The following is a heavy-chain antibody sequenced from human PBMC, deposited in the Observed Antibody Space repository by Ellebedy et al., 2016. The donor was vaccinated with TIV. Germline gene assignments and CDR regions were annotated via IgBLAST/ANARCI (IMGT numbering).Heavy chain of an antibody. J-gene: IGHJ4*02. CDR1: GFTFDDYA. CDR2: ISFNSGSI. D-gene: IGHD6-13*01. V-gene: IGHV3-9*01. Sequence: SLKISCAASGFTFDDYAMHWIRQAPGKGLEWVSGISFNSGSIDYADSVKGRFTISRDNAKNSLYLQMNSLRAEDTALYYCAKDKGEGYSSAWYYFDYWGQGTLVTVSS. CDR3: AKDKGEGYSSAWYYFDY.